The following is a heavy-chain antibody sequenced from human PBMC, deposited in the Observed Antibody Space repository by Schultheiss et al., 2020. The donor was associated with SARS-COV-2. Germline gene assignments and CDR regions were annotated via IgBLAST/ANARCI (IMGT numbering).Heavy chain of an antibody. Sequence: SETLSLTCAVSGGSISSGGYSWSWIRQPPGKGLEWIGYIYHSGSTYYNPSLKSRVPISVDTSKNQFSLKLSSVTTADTAVYYCAREHVIEQLVSLVYYGMDVWGQGTTVTVSS. CDR2: IYHSGST. CDR3: AREHVIEQLVSLVYYGMDV. CDR1: GGSISSGGYS. J-gene: IGHJ6*02. D-gene: IGHD6-6*01. V-gene: IGHV4-30-2*01.